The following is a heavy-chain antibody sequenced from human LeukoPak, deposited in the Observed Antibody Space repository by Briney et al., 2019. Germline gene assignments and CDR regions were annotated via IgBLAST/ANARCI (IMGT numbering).Heavy chain of an antibody. CDR1: GGSISSGSYY. CDR2: IYTSGST. J-gene: IGHJ3*02. Sequence: SQTLSLTCTVSGGSISSGSYYWSWIRQPAGKGLEWIGRIYTSGSTNYNPSLKSRVTISVDTSKNQFSLKLSSVTAADTAVYYCARDESPYCSSTSCLYAFDIWGQGTMVTVSS. CDR3: ARDESPYCSSTSCLYAFDI. V-gene: IGHV4-61*02. D-gene: IGHD2-2*01.